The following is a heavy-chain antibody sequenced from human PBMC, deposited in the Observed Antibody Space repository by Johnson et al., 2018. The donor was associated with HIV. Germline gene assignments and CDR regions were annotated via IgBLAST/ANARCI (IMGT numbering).Heavy chain of an antibody. CDR3: AKDRGITIFGPVIWGEPPDAFDI. CDR1: GFTFSSYA. V-gene: IGHV3-64*01. CDR2: ISSNGGST. D-gene: IGHD3-3*01. Sequence: VQLVESGGGLVQPGGSLRLSCAASGFTFSSYAMHWVRQAPGKGLEYVSAISSNGGSTYYAHSVKGRFTISRDNSRNTLYLQMTSLRAEDTAVYYCAKDRGITIFGPVIWGEPPDAFDIWGQGTMVTVSS. J-gene: IGHJ3*02.